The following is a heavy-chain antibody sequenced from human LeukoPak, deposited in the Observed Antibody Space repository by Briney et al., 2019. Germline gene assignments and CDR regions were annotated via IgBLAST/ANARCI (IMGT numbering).Heavy chain of an antibody. D-gene: IGHD1-1*01. CDR2: IYYSGST. J-gene: IGHJ4*02. Sequence: SETLSLTCTVSGGSISSSSYYWGWIRQPPGKGLEWIGSIYYSGSTYYNPSLKSRVTISVDTSKNQLSLKLSSVTAADTAVYYCARDTTKDFDYWGQGTLVTVSS. CDR1: GGSISSSSYY. V-gene: IGHV4-39*07. CDR3: ARDTTKDFDY.